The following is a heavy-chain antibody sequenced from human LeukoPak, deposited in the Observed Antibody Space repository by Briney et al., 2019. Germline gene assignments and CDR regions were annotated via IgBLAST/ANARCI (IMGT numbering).Heavy chain of an antibody. J-gene: IGHJ4*02. Sequence: SETPSLTCAVYGGSFSGYYWSWIRQPPGKGLEWIGEINHSGSTNYNPSLKSRVTISVDTSKNQFSLKLSSVTAADTAVYYCARFSSGSYDYWGQGTLVTVSS. CDR2: INHSGST. CDR1: GGSFSGYY. V-gene: IGHV4-34*01. CDR3: ARFSSGSYDY. D-gene: IGHD1-26*01.